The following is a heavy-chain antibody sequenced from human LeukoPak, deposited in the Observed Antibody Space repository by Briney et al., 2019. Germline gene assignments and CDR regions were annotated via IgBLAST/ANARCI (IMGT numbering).Heavy chain of an antibody. J-gene: IGHJ4*02. Sequence: PGGSLRLSCAASGFTFSSYAMSWVRQAPGKGLEWVSAISGSGGGTYYADSVKGRFTISRDNSKNTLYLQMNSLRAEDTAVYYCAKDLLCSGGSCYSFPPGYFDYWGQGTLVTVSS. CDR2: ISGSGGGT. V-gene: IGHV3-23*01. D-gene: IGHD2-15*01. CDR1: GFTFSSYA. CDR3: AKDLLCSGGSCYSFPPGYFDY.